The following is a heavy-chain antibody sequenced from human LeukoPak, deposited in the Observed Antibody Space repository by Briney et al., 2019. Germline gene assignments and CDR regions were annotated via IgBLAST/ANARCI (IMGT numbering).Heavy chain of an antibody. Sequence: KPSETLSLTCTVSGGFISSSSYYWGWLRQPPGKGLEWIGRMYDSGSTYSNMPLKRRLPISVDTPKTQFSLKLRSVTGADTAVYYCARHFKFMSGSYGLNWFDHWGQGTLVSVSS. CDR3: ARHFKFMSGSYGLNWFDH. CDR1: GGFISSSSYY. V-gene: IGHV4-39*01. CDR2: MYDSGST. J-gene: IGHJ5*02. D-gene: IGHD1-26*01.